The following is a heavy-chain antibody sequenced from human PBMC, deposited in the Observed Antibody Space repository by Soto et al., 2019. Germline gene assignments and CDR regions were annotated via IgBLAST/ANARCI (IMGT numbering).Heavy chain of an antibody. CDR1: GFTFSSYG. D-gene: IGHD2-15*01. CDR3: ARDPLGYCSGGSCSII. CDR2: IWYDGSNK. V-gene: IGHV3-33*01. Sequence: GGSLRLSCAASGFTFSSYGMHWVRQAPGKGLEWVAVIWYDGSNKYYADSGKGRFTISRDNSKNTLYLQMNSLRAEDTAVYYCARDPLGYCSGGSCSIIWGQGTLVTVSS. J-gene: IGHJ4*02.